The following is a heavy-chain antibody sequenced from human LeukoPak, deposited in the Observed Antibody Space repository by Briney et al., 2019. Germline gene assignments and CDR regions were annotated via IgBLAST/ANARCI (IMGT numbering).Heavy chain of an antibody. CDR2: ISYDGSNK. CDR1: GFTFSSYG. V-gene: IGHV3-30*18. J-gene: IGHJ4*02. Sequence: PGGSLRLSCAASGFTFSSYGMHWVRKAPGKGLEWVAVISYDGSNKYYADSVKGRFTISRDNSKNTLYLQMNSLRAEDTAVYYCAKDKVGATTGGYYFDYWGQGTLVTVSS. CDR3: AKDKVGATTGGYYFDY. D-gene: IGHD1-26*01.